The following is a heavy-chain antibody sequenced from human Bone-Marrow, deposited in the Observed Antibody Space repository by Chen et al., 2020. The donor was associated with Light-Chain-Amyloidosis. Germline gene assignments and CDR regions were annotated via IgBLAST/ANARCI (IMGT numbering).Heavy chain of an antibody. Sequence: QVQLVESGGGMVQPGGSLRLSCAASGFTFSSYGLHWVRQAPGKGLEWVAFIRHDGSNKYYADSVKGRFTISRDNSKNTLYLQMNSLRAEDTAVYFCAKAVARWLLLQPDYWGQGTLVTVSS. CDR1: GFTFSSYG. J-gene: IGHJ4*02. CDR2: IRHDGSNK. V-gene: IGHV3-30*02. CDR3: AKAVARWLLLQPDY. D-gene: IGHD5-12*01.